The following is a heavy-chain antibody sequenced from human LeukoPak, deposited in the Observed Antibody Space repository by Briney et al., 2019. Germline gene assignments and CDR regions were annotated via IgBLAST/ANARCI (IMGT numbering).Heavy chain of an antibody. J-gene: IGHJ3*02. Sequence: EASVKVSCKASGYTFTNYAMHWVRQAPGQRLEWMGWINAGNGNTKYSQKFQDRVTITRDTSASTAYMELSSLRSEDTAIYYCATRGVKVSNAFDIWGQGTMVTVSS. V-gene: IGHV1-3*01. CDR1: GYTFTNYA. D-gene: IGHD3-10*01. CDR3: ATRGVKVSNAFDI. CDR2: INAGNGNT.